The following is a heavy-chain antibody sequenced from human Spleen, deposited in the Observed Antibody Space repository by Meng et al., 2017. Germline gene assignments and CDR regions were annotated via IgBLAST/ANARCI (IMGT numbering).Heavy chain of an antibody. CDR2: INHSGST. CDR1: GGSFSDYY. Sequence: QVRLQQWGQGFLKPSETLSLTCVVSGGSFSDYYWSWIRQPPGKGLEWIGEINHSGSTNYNPSLESRATISVDTSQNNLSLKLSSVTAADSAVYYCARGPTTMAHDFDYWGQGTLVTVSS. V-gene: IGHV4-34*01. CDR3: ARGPTTMAHDFDY. J-gene: IGHJ4*02. D-gene: IGHD4-11*01.